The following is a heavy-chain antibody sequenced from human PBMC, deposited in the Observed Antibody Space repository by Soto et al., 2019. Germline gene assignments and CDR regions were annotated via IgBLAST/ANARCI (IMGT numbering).Heavy chain of an antibody. CDR2: IYYSGST. CDR1: GGSISSSSYY. D-gene: IGHD5-18*01. V-gene: IGHV4-39*01. Sequence: SETLSLTCTVSGGSISSSSYYWGWIRQPPGKGLEWIGSIYYSGSTYYNPSLKSRVTISVDTSKNQFSLKLSSVTAADTAVYYCARQYSYGQYYYYYYGMDVWGQGTTVTVSS. J-gene: IGHJ6*02. CDR3: ARQYSYGQYYYYYYGMDV.